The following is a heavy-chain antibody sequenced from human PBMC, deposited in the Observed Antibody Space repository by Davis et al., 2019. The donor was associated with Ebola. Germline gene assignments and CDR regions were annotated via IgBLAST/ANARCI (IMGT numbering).Heavy chain of an antibody. CDR3: ARGGRYCSSTSCYTIFYYYYMDV. V-gene: IGHV3-7*01. J-gene: IGHJ6*03. CDR1: GFTFSSYW. D-gene: IGHD2-2*02. Sequence: PGGSLRLSCAASGFTFSSYWMSWVRQAPGKGLEWVANIKQDGSEKYYVDSVKGRFTISRDNAKNSLYLQMNSLRAEDTAVYYCARGGRYCSSTSCYTIFYYYYMDVWGKGTTVTVSS. CDR2: IKQDGSEK.